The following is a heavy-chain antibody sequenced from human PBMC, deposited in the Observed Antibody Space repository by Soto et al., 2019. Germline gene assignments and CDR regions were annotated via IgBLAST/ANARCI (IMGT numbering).Heavy chain of an antibody. CDR1: GFSLSTSGVG. D-gene: IGHD6-13*01. V-gene: IGHV2-5*01. CDR3: AHSSPEQQLLRSKAFDS. CDR2: IYWNDDK. Sequence: QITLKESGPTLVKPTQTLTLTCTFSGFSLSTSGVGVGWIRQPPGKALEWLALIYWNDDKRYSPSLKSRLTITKDTSKIQVVLTMTNMDPVDTATYYCAHSSPEQQLLRSKAFDSWGDDTMVTVSS. J-gene: IGHJ3*02.